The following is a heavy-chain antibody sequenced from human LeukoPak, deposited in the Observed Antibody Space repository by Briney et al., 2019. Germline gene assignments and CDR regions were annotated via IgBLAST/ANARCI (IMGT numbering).Heavy chain of an antibody. V-gene: IGHV1-69*05. CDR3: ASSTHERFLESYDY. J-gene: IGHJ4*02. Sequence: ASVKVSCKASGGTFSSYAISWVRQAPGQGLERMGGIIPIFGTANYAQKFQGRVTITTDESTSTAYMELSSLRSEDTAVYYCASSTHERFLESYDYWGQGTLVTVSS. CDR2: IIPIFGTA. D-gene: IGHD3-3*01. CDR1: GGTFSSYA.